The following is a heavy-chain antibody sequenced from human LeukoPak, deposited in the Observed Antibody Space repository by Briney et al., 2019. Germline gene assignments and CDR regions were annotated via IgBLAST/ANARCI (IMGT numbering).Heavy chain of an antibody. D-gene: IGHD6-19*01. CDR1: GGSISRSY. CDR2: IYDSGST. Sequence: PSETLSLTCTVSGGSISRSYWSWIRQPPGKGLEWIGYIYDSGSTNYNPSLKSRVTISVDTSKNQFSLKLSSVTAADTAVYYCARDPYSSGWLPGYWGQGTLVTVSS. J-gene: IGHJ4*02. CDR3: ARDPYSSGWLPGY. V-gene: IGHV4-59*01.